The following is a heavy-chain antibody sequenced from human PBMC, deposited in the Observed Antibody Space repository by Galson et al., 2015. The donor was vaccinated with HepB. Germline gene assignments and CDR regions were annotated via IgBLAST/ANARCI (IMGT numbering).Heavy chain of an antibody. CDR1: GFTFSSYA. CDR3: ARDRAVAGFYYYGMDV. Sequence: SLRLSCAASGFTFSSYAMHWVRQAPGRGLEWVAVISYDGSNKYYADSVKGRFTISRDNSKNTLYLQMNSLRAEDTAVYYCARDRAVAGFYYYGMDVWGQGTTVTVSS. J-gene: IGHJ6*02. CDR2: ISYDGSNK. D-gene: IGHD6-19*01. V-gene: IGHV3-30*04.